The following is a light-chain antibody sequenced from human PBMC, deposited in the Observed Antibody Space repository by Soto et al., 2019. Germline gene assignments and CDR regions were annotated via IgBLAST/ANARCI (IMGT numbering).Light chain of an antibody. CDR3: LQDYYYPYT. Sequence: DIQMTQSPSSVSASVGDRVTITCRASQSINSNLNWYQQRPGKVPKLLIYAASSLQSGVPSRFSGSGSGTDFTLTISSLQPEDFATYYCLQDYYYPYTFGQGTRLEIK. J-gene: IGKJ5*01. CDR2: AAS. CDR1: QSINSN. V-gene: IGKV1-39*01.